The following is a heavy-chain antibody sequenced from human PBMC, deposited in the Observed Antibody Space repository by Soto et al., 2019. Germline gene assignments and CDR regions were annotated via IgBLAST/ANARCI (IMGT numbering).Heavy chain of an antibody. CDR1: GGTFSSYA. V-gene: IGHV1-69*13. J-gene: IGHJ3*02. CDR3: ANSRGSGWYGAFDI. Sequence: ASVKVSCKASGGTFSSYAISWVRQAPGQGLEWMGGIIPIFGTANYAQKFQGRVTITADESTSTAYMELNSLRAEDTAVYYCANSRGSGWYGAFDIWGQGTMVTVSS. D-gene: IGHD6-19*01. CDR2: IIPIFGTA.